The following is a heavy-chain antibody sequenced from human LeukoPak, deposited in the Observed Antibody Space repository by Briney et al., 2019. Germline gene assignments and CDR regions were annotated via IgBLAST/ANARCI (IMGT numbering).Heavy chain of an antibody. CDR2: IWYDGSNK. Sequence: PGRFLRLSCAASGFTFKNYGMHWVRQAPGKGLEWVAVIWYDGSNKYYADSVKGRFTISRDNSKNTLYLQMNTLRAEDTAIYYCARDRSVDFFDFWGQGTLVTVSS. J-gene: IGHJ4*02. CDR3: ARDRSVDFFDF. D-gene: IGHD5-12*01. CDR1: GFTFKNYG. V-gene: IGHV3-33*01.